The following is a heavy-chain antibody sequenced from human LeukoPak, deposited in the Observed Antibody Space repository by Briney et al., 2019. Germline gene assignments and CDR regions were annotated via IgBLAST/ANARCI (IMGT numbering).Heavy chain of an antibody. CDR2: INPNSGGT. CDR3: TRGPIITVGFDI. CDR1: GYTFTGYY. V-gene: IGHV1-2*02. Sequence: ASVKVSCKASGYTFTGYYMHWVRQAPGQGLEWMGWINPNSGGTNYAQKFQGRVTMTRDTSITTAYMELSSLRSDDTAVYYCTRGPIITVGFDIWGQGTMVTVSS. J-gene: IGHJ3*02. D-gene: IGHD5-24*01.